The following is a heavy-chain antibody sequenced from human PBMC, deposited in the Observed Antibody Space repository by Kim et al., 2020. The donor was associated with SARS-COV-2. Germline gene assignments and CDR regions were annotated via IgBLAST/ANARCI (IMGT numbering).Heavy chain of an antibody. CDR1: GGSFSGYY. Sequence: SETLSLTCAVYGGSFSGYYWSWIRQPPGKGLEWIGEINHSGSTNYNPSLKSRVTISVDTSKNQFSLKLSSVTAADTAVYYCARRRYDYVWGSYCPGYYFDYWGQGALVAVSS. J-gene: IGHJ4*02. D-gene: IGHD3-16*01. CDR3: ARRRYDYVWGSYCPGYYFDY. CDR2: INHSGST. V-gene: IGHV4-34*01.